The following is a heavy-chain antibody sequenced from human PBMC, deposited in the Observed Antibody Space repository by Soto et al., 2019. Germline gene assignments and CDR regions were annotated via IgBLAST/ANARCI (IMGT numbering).Heavy chain of an antibody. J-gene: IGHJ4*02. CDR3: ASSYDIWSDLSPFDY. Sequence: QVQLVQSGSEVKKPVSSVKVSCKASGGTFSSYAISWVRQAPGQGLEWMGGIIPIFGTANYEQKVQGRVTNTADESTSTAYMELSSLRSEDTDVYYCASSYDIWSDLSPFDYWGQGTLVTVSS. CDR1: GGTFSSYA. D-gene: IGHD3-3*01. V-gene: IGHV1-69*01. CDR2: IIPIFGTA.